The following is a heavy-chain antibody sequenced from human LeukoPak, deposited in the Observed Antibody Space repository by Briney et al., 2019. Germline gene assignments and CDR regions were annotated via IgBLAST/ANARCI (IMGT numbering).Heavy chain of an antibody. J-gene: IGHJ4*02. CDR2: ISTSASTI. Sequence: DPGGSLRLSCAASGFTLSSNYMNWARQAPGKGLEWVSYISTSASTIYYADSVKGRFTSSRDNAKNSLYLQMNSLRAEDTAVYYCARRGTSRSSYYFDYWGQGTLVTVSS. CDR1: GFTLSSNY. V-gene: IGHV3-48*03. CDR3: ARRGTSRSSYYFDY.